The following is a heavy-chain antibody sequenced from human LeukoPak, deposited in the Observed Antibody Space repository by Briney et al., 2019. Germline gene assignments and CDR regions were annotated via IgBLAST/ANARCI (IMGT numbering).Heavy chain of an antibody. D-gene: IGHD5-18*01. CDR2: IYYSGST. CDR3: ARTQRGYNYVYQYYYYGLDV. V-gene: IGHV4-59*01. CDR1: GGSITHYY. J-gene: IGHJ6*02. Sequence: SETLSLTCTVSGGSITHYYWSWIRQPPGKGLEWIGYIYYSGSTNYNPSLKSRVTISVDTSKIRFSLKLSSVTAADTAVYYCARTQRGYNYVYQYYYYGLDVWGQGTTVTVSS.